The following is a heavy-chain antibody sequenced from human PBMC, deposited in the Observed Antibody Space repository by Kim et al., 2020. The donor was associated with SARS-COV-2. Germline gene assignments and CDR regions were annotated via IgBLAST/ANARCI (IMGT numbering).Heavy chain of an antibody. V-gene: IGHV1-8*01. Sequence: SGNTGYAQTFQGRVTMTRNTSISTAYMELSSLRSEDTAVYYCARGLGGGYWGQGTLVTVSS. D-gene: IGHD2-15*01. J-gene: IGHJ4*02. CDR3: ARGLGGGY. CDR2: SGNT.